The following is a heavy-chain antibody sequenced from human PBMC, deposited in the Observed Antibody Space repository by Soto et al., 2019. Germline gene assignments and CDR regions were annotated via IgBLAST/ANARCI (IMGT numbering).Heavy chain of an antibody. V-gene: IGHV4-59*01. D-gene: IGHD6-19*01. CDR2: IYYSGST. CDR1: GGSISSYY. CDR3: ARVSRGWYT. Sequence: PSETLSLTGTVSGGSISSYYWSWIRQPPGKGLEWMGYIYYSGSTNYNPSLKSRVTKSVDTSRTQCALNLGFVTAADTAVYYCARVSRGWYTWGQGTLVTVSS. J-gene: IGHJ4*02.